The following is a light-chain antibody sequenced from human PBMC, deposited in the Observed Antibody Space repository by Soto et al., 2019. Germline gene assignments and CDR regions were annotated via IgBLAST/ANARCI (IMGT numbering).Light chain of an antibody. CDR1: QTISSW. J-gene: IGKJ4*01. V-gene: IGKV1-5*03. CDR3: QHYNNYLLT. Sequence: DIQMTQSPSTLSASVGDRVIITCRASQTISSWLAWYQQKPGKAPKLLIYKASSLESGVPSRFSGSGSGTEFTLTISSLQPDDFATDYCQHYNNYLLTFGGGTKVEIK. CDR2: KAS.